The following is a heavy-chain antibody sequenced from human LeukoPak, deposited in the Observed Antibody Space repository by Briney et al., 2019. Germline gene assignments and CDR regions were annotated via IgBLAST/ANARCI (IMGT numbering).Heavy chain of an antibody. CDR1: GYTFSSYG. CDR3: ARDKYCSSSSCSIDRGSIAEYFQH. CDR2: ISAYNGDT. Sequence: ASVKVSCKTSGYTFSSYGISWVRQAPGQGLEWMGWISAYNGDTSYARNLQGRVTMTTDTSTSTAYMELRSLRSDDTGVYYCARDKYCSSSSCSIDRGSIAEYFQHWGQGTLVTVSS. V-gene: IGHV1-18*01. D-gene: IGHD2-2*01. J-gene: IGHJ1*01.